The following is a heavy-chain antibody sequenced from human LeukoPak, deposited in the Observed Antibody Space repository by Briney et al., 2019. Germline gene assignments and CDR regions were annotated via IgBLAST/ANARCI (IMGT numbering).Heavy chain of an antibody. CDR1: GFTFGNCW. Sequence: GGSLRLSCAASGFTFGNCWMHWVRQAPGKGLVWVSRIDTDGSSTSDADSVRGRVTISRDNAKNTVYLQMNSLGADDTAVYYCARAGYCSGGSCYFDYWGQGTQVIVSS. D-gene: IGHD2-15*01. CDR2: IDTDGSST. J-gene: IGHJ4*02. CDR3: ARAGYCSGGSCYFDY. V-gene: IGHV3-74*01.